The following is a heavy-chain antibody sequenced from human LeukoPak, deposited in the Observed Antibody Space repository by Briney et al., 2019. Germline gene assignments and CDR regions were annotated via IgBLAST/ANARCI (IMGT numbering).Heavy chain of an antibody. V-gene: IGHV3-23*01. CDR2: ISGSGGSI. CDR1: GFTFSSYA. D-gene: IGHD3-10*01. Sequence: GGSLRLSCAASGFTFSSYAMSWVRQTPGKGLEWVSDISGSGGSIYYADSVKGRFTISRDNSKNTLYLQMNSLRAEDTAVYYCAKHASAMVRGVLDYWGQGTLVTVSS. J-gene: IGHJ4*02. CDR3: AKHASAMVRGVLDY.